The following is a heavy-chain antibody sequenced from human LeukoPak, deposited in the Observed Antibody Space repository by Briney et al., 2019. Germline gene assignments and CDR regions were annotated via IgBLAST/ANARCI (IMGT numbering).Heavy chain of an antibody. CDR2: IRSKAYGGTT. CDR3: TFPYYYYMDV. CDR1: GFTFGDYA. Sequence: GGSLRLSCTASGFTFGDYAMSWVRQAPGKGLEWVGFIRSKAYGGTTEYAASVKGRFTISRDDSKSIAYLQMNSLKTEDTAVYYCTFPYYYYMDVWGKGTTVTISS. V-gene: IGHV3-49*04. J-gene: IGHJ6*03.